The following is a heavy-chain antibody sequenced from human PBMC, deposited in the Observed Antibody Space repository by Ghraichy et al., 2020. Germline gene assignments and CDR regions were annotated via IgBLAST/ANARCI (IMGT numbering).Heavy chain of an antibody. CDR2: IYYSGTT. J-gene: IGHJ4*02. CDR1: GGSISTYY. Sequence: GSLSLTCTVSGGSISTYYWSWIRQPPGKGLEWIGYIYYSGTTNYNPSLKSRVTISVDTSKNQFSLKLSSVTATDTAVYYCARRDTSTDFDYWGQGTLVTVSS. D-gene: IGHD2-2*01. CDR3: ARRDTSTDFDY. V-gene: IGHV4-59*08.